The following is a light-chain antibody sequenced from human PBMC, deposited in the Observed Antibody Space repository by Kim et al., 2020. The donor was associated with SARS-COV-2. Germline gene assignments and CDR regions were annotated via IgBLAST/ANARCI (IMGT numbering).Light chain of an antibody. CDR1: QSVSSNY. J-gene: IGKJ4*01. V-gene: IGKV3-20*01. CDR2: GAS. Sequence: PGERATVSCRASQSVSSNYLAWYQQKPGQAPRLLIYGASSRATGIPDRFSGSGSETDFTLTISRLDPEDFAVYYCQQYGSSPLTFGGGTKVDSK. CDR3: QQYGSSPLT.